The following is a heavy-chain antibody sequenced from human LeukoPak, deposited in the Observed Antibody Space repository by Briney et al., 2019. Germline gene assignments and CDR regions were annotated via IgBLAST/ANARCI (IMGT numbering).Heavy chain of an antibody. V-gene: IGHV4-34*01. CDR2: INHSGST. Sequence: TSETLSLTCAVYGGSFSGYYWSWIRQPPGKGLEWIGEINHSGSTNYNPSLKSRVTISVDTSKNQFTLKLSSVTAADTAVYYCERGRGRSFDYWGQGTLVTVSS. J-gene: IGHJ4*02. CDR3: ERGRGRSFDY. CDR1: GGSFSGYY.